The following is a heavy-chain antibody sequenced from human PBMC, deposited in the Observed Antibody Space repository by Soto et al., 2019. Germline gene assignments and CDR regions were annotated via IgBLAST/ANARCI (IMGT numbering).Heavy chain of an antibody. CDR2: IYYTGRT. J-gene: IGHJ4*02. V-gene: IGHV4-31*03. D-gene: IGHD1-26*01. CDR1: DGSVSRGGYY. CDR3: AREGSYHYFDY. Sequence: QVQLQESGPGLAKPSQTLSLACTVSDGSVSRGGYYWSWIRQSPGKNLEWIGNIYYTGRTSYNPSLKRRLTISLETSKRQFSLRLASVSAADTAVYYCAREGSYHYFDYWGQGALVTVSS.